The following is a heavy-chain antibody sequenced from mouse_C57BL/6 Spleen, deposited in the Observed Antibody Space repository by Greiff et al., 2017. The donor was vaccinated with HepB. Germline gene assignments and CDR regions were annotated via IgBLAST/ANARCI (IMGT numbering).Heavy chain of an antibody. D-gene: IGHD2-13*01. V-gene: IGHV3-6*01. J-gene: IGHJ2*01. Sequence: EVQLQQSGPGLVKPSQSLSLTCSVTGYSITSGYYWNWIRQLPGNKLEWMGYISYDGSNNYNPSLKNRISITRDTSKNQFFLKLNSVTTEDTATYYCARDGIYYGDYGYFDYWGQGTTLTVSS. CDR3: ARDGIYYGDYGYFDY. CDR2: ISYDGSN. CDR1: GYSITSGYY.